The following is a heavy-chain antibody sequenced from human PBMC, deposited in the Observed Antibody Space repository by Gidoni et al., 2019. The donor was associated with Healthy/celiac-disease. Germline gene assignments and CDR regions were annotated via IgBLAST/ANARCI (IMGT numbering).Heavy chain of an antibody. D-gene: IGHD2-2*01. CDR1: GFTFDDYA. CDR2: ISWNSGSI. J-gene: IGHJ4*02. CDR3: AKIGSTSAHFDY. V-gene: IGHV3-9*01. Sequence: EVQLVDSGGGLVQPGRSLRLSCAASGFTFDDYAMHWVRQAPGKGLEWVSGISWNSGSIGYADSVKGRFTISRDNAKNSLYLQMNSLRAEDTALYYCAKIGSTSAHFDYWGQGTLVTVSS.